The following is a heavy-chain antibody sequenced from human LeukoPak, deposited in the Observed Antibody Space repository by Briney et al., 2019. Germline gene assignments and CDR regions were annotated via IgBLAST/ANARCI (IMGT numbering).Heavy chain of an antibody. D-gene: IGHD4-11*01. J-gene: IGHJ4*02. V-gene: IGHV3-23*01. CDR1: GFTFSSYG. CDR2: ISGSGGST. CDR3: ARDRRGDYRPAYFDY. Sequence: GGSLRLSCAASGFTFSSYGMSWVRQAPGKGLEWVSAISGSGGSTYYADSVKGRFTISRDNSKNTLYLQMNSLRAEDTAVYYCARDRRGDYRPAYFDYWGQGTLVTVSS.